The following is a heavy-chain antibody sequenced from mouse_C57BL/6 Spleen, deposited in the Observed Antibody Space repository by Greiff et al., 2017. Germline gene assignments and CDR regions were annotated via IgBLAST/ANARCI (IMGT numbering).Heavy chain of an antibody. D-gene: IGHD2-5*01. CDR1: GYAFSSYW. CDR2: IYPGDGAT. J-gene: IGHJ4*01. Sequence: QVQLQQSGAELVQPGASVTISCKASGYAFSSYWMHWVKQRPGKGLEWLGQIYPGDGATNYNGQFKGKATLTADKSSSTAYMQLSSLTSEDSSIYFCARLVYSNYDYAMDDWGKGTSVTVSS. V-gene: IGHV1-80*01. CDR3: ARLVYSNYDYAMDD.